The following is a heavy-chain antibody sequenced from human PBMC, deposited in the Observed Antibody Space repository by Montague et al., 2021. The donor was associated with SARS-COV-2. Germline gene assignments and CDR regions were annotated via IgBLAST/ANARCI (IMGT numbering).Heavy chain of an antibody. D-gene: IGHD6-13*01. CDR1: GFTFSCFA. J-gene: IGHJ4*02. Sequence: SLRLSCAASGFTFSCFAMHWVRQAPGKGLEWVALISYNGNDKYYADSVKGRFTISRDNSRDTLYLQMTSLRAEDTAVYYCAKEEAAICSSLFDSWGQGTLVIVSS. V-gene: IGHV3-30*04. CDR2: ISYNGNDK. CDR3: AKEEAAICSSLFDS.